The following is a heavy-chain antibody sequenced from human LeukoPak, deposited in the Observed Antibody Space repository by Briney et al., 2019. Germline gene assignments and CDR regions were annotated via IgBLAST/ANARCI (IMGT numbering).Heavy chain of an antibody. V-gene: IGHV4-34*01. Sequence: SETLSLTCAVYGGSFSGYYWSWIRQPPGKGLEWIGEINHSGSTNYNPSLKSRVTISVDTSKNQFSLKLSSVTAADTAVYYGARSEVWYYYMDVWGKGTTVTVSS. D-gene: IGHD2-21*01. CDR1: GGSFSGYY. J-gene: IGHJ6*03. CDR3: ARSEVWYYYMDV. CDR2: INHSGST.